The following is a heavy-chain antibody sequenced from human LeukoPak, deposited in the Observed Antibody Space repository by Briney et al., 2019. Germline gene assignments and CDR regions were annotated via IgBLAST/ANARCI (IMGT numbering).Heavy chain of an antibody. CDR1: GGSISSGSYY. CDR3: AREDVYYYDSSGYSATGVDY. Sequence: SQTLSLTCTVSGGSISSGSYYWSWIRQPAGKGLEWIVRIYTSGSTNYNPSLKSRVTISVDTSKNQFSLKLSSVTAADTAVYYCAREDVYYYDSSGYSATGVDYWGQGTLVTVSS. CDR2: IYTSGST. V-gene: IGHV4-61*02. J-gene: IGHJ4*02. D-gene: IGHD3-22*01.